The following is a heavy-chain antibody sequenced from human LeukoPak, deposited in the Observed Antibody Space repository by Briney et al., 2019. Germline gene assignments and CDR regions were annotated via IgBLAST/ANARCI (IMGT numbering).Heavy chain of an antibody. Sequence: GGSLRLSCAASGFTVSSSYMNWVRQAPGKGLEWVSVIYSGGSTYYADSVKGRFTISRDNSKNTLYLQMNSLRAEDTAVYYCARDRLHYDSLTGYPADWGQGTLVTVSS. CDR3: ARDRLHYDSLTGYPAD. D-gene: IGHD3-9*01. V-gene: IGHV3-66*01. CDR2: IYSGGST. J-gene: IGHJ4*02. CDR1: GFTVSSSY.